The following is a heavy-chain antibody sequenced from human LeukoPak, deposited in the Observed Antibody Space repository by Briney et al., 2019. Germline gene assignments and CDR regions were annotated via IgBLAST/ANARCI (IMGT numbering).Heavy chain of an antibody. D-gene: IGHD2-2*01. J-gene: IGHJ4*02. V-gene: IGHV1-18*01. CDR2: ISAYNDNT. CDR1: GYTFTSYG. CDR3: ARGGPDIVVVPAAMWYFDY. Sequence: ASVKVSCKASGYTFTSYGISWVRQAPGQGLEWMGWISAYNDNTNYAQKLQGRVTVTTDTSTSTAYMELRSLRSDDTAVYYCARGGPDIVVVPAAMWYFDYWGQGTLVTVSS.